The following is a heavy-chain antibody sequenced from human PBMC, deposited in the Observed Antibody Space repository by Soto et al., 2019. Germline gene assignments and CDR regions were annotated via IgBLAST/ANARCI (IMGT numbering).Heavy chain of an antibody. CDR1: GLTVSHYY. D-gene: IGHD3-16*01. CDR2: LYTEGTT. V-gene: IGHV3-53*01. J-gene: IGHJ6*02. Sequence: ESGGGLIQPGGSLRLSCVASGLTVSHYYMAWVRQAPEMGLEWVSILYTEGTTYYADSVKGRFTISRDSSKNTLFLQMDSLRAEDTAVYYCVRPRPSGENYGMDVWGQGTTVTVSS. CDR3: VRPRPSGENYGMDV.